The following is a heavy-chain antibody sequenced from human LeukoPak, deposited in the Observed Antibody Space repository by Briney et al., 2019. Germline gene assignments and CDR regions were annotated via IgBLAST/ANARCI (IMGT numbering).Heavy chain of an antibody. J-gene: IGHJ4*02. CDR3: SGTQATTWTNPFDY. CDR2: IYYSGCT. D-gene: IGHD3/OR15-3a*01. CDR1: GGAISTYY. V-gene: IGHV4-59*07. Sequence: SYTLSLTCTVSGGAISTYYWNWIRQSPAKGLEWIGYIYYSGCTNYNPSLHSRVTISIDTSNNESSLHLTSLTAADTAVYCLSGTQATTWTNPFDYWGQGTLVTVSS.